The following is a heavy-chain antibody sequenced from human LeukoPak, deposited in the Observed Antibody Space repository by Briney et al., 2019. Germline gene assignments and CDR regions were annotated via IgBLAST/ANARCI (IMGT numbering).Heavy chain of an antibody. CDR2: IIPIFGTA. V-gene: IGHV1-69*06. CDR1: GGTFSSYA. CDR3: ARAHSSGWYAWFDP. Sequence: ASVKVSCKASGGTFSSYAISWVRQAPGQGLEWMGGIIPIFGTANYAQKFQGRVTITADKSTSTAYMELSSLRSDDTAVYYCARAHSSGWYAWFDPWGQGTLVTVSS. J-gene: IGHJ5*02. D-gene: IGHD6-19*01.